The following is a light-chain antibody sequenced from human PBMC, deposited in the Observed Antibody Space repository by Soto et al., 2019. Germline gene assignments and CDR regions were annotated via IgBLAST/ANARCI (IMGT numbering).Light chain of an antibody. V-gene: IGLV2-14*01. J-gene: IGLJ1*01. Sequence: QSVLTQPASVSGSPGQSITISCTGTSSDVGGYNYVSWYQQHPGKAPKLMIYDVSNRPSGVSNRFSGSKSGNTASLTISGVQAEDEADYYCSSYTSSSTLYVVGTGTKLTV. CDR3: SSYTSSSTLYV. CDR2: DVS. CDR1: SSDVGGYNY.